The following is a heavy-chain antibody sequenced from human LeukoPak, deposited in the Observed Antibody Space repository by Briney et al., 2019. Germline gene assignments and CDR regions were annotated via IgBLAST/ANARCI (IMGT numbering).Heavy chain of an antibody. CDR1: GFTFSSYA. Sequence: GGSLRLSCAASGFTFSSYAMRWVRQAPGKGLEWVAVISYDGSNKYYADSVKGRFTISRDNSKNTLYLQMNSLRAEDTAVYYCARELSIAKDFDYWGQGTLVTVSS. V-gene: IGHV3-30-3*01. J-gene: IGHJ4*02. CDR3: ARELSIAKDFDY. CDR2: ISYDGSNK. D-gene: IGHD6-6*01.